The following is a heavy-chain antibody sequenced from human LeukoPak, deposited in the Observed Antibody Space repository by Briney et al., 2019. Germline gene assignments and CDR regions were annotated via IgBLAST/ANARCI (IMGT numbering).Heavy chain of an antibody. D-gene: IGHD3-22*01. J-gene: IGHJ4*02. CDR1: GGSFSGYY. CDR3: ARRGSYYDSSGYIY. Sequence: SETLSLTCAVYGGSFSGYYWSWIRQPPGKGLEWIGEINHIRSTNYNPSLKSRVIISVDTSKKQFSLKLSSVTAADTAVYYCARRGSYYDSSGYIYWGQGTLVTVSS. V-gene: IGHV4-34*01. CDR2: INHIRST.